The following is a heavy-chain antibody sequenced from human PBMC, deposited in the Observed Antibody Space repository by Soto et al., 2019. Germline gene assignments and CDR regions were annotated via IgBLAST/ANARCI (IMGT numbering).Heavy chain of an antibody. CDR2: INPNSGAT. CDR3: ARDDYGGNSGVLVDS. D-gene: IGHD4-17*01. Sequence: DSVKVSCKASGYTFIAYYIHWVRQAPGQGLEWMGWINPNSGATNYAQKFQGRVTMTRDTSINTAYMDLSSLRFDDTAVYYCARDDYGGNSGVLVDSWGHGTRVTVSS. CDR1: GYTFIAYY. V-gene: IGHV1-2*02. J-gene: IGHJ5*01.